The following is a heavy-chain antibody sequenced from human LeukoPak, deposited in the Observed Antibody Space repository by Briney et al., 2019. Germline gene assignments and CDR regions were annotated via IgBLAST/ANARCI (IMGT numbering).Heavy chain of an antibody. CDR1: GYIFDICA. CDR3: AKDLPPTYYYGSGSHDY. D-gene: IGHD3-10*01. CDR2: INTNTGIP. V-gene: IGHV7-4-1*02. J-gene: IGHJ4*02. Sequence: ASVKVSCKASGYIFDICAMIWVRQAPGQGLELMGWINTNTGIPTYAQGFTGRFVFSLDTSVSTAYLHISSLKAEDTAVYYCAKDLPPTYYYGSGSHDYWGQGTLVTVSS.